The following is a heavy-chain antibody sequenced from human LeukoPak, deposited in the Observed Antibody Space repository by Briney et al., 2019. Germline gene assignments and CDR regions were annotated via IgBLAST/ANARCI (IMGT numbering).Heavy chain of an antibody. CDR3: ARHLVGATFDY. J-gene: IGHJ4*02. V-gene: IGHV1-2*02. CDR2: INPNSGGT. CDR1: GYTFTGYY. Sequence: ASVKVSCKASGYTFTGYYMHWVRQAPGQGLEWMGWINPNSGGTNYAQKFQGRVTMTRDTPISTAYMELSRLRSGDTAVYYCARHLVGATFDYWGQGTLVTVSS. D-gene: IGHD1-26*01.